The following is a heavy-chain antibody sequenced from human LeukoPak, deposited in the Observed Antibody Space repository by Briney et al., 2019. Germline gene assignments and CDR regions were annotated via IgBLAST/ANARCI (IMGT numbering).Heavy chain of an antibody. J-gene: IGHJ6*03. V-gene: IGHV3-48*03. Sequence: PGGSLRLSCAASGLTFSSYEMNWVRQAPGKGLEWVSYISSSGSTIYYADSVKGRFTISRDNAKNSLYLQMNSLRAEDTAVYYCARVYYYYYMDVWGKGTTVTVSS. CDR2: ISSSGSTI. CDR3: ARVYYYYYMDV. CDR1: GLTFSSYE.